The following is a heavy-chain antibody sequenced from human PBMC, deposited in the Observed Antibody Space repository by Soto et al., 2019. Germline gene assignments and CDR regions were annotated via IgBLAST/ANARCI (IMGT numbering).Heavy chain of an antibody. CDR1: GFTFSSYE. CDR2: ISSSGTTI. Sequence: EVHLVESGGGLVQPGGSLRLSCAASGFTFSSYEMNWVRQAPGKGLEWVSYISSSGTTIYYADSVKGRFTPSRDNAKNSLYLQMNSLRAEDTAVYYCARVPDYGGYAYWGQGILVTVSS. J-gene: IGHJ4*02. D-gene: IGHD3-16*01. V-gene: IGHV3-48*03. CDR3: ARVPDYGGYAY.